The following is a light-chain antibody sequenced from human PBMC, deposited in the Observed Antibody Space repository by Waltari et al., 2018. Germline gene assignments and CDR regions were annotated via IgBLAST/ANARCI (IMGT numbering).Light chain of an antibody. J-gene: IGLJ3*02. CDR1: SSDVGSYNY. Sequence: QSALTQPPSASGSPGQSVTISCTGTSSDVGSYNYVSWYQQHPGKAPKLMIYEVNKRPAGVPDRFSGSKSGNAASLTVSGLQAEDDADYFCSSYAGKNNVVFGGGTKLTVL. V-gene: IGLV2-8*01. CDR3: SSYAGKNNVV. CDR2: EVN.